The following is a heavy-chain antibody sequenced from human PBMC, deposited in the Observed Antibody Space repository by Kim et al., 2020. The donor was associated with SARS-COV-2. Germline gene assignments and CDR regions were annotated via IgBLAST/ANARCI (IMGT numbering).Heavy chain of an antibody. Sequence: ASVKVSCKASGYSFTSYAMNWVRQAPGQRPEWMGWINTGNGATEYSQKFQGRVTITRDTSASTVYMEMRSLIFEDTAVYYCASRPGISVAGFDYWGQGTL. V-gene: IGHV1-3*04. D-gene: IGHD6-19*01. J-gene: IGHJ4*02. CDR2: INTGNGAT. CDR3: ASRPGISVAGFDY. CDR1: GYSFTSYA.